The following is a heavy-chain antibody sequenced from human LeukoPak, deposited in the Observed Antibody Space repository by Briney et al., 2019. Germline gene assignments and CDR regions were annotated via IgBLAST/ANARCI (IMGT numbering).Heavy chain of an antibody. D-gene: IGHD2-2*01. CDR2: ISGSGGST. CDR3: ELGYCSSTSCYGSDY. CDR1: GFTFSSYA. Sequence: GGSLRLSCAASGFTFSSYAMSWVRQAPGKGLEWVSAISGSGGSTYYADSVKGRFTISGDNSKNTLYLQMNSLRAEDTAVYYCELGYCSSTSCYGSDYWGQGTLVTVSS. J-gene: IGHJ4*02. V-gene: IGHV3-23*01.